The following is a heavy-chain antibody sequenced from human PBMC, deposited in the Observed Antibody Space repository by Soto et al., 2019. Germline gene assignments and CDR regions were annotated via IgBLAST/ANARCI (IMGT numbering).Heavy chain of an antibody. Sequence: QVQLVQSGAEVKKPGSSVKVSCKASGGTFSSYPLSWVRQAPGQGLEWMGGIIPILGIINSAQKFQGRVSITADESTSTAYMELSSLRSEDTGVYYCARPRTTGTTKGYDYWGQGTLVTVSS. CDR3: ARPRTTGTTKGYDY. CDR1: GGTFSSYP. CDR2: IIPILGII. D-gene: IGHD1-1*01. J-gene: IGHJ4*02. V-gene: IGHV1-69*01.